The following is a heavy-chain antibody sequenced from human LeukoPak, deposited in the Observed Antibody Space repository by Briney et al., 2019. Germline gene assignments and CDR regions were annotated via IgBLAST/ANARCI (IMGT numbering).Heavy chain of an antibody. J-gene: IGHJ3*02. Sequence: QPGGSLRLSCAASGFTFSSFAIHWVRQAPGKGLEWVAAIWYDGSNQYYADSVKGRLSISRDNSKNTLYLQMNSLRVEDTAVYYCAREADCSGGNCYRGPFDIWGQGTMVTVSS. CDR1: GFTFSSFA. V-gene: IGHV3-33*01. CDR2: IWYDGSNQ. D-gene: IGHD2-15*01. CDR3: AREADCSGGNCYRGPFDI.